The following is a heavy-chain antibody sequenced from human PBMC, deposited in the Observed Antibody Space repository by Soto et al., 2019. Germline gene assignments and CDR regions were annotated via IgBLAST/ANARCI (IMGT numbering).Heavy chain of an antibody. J-gene: IGHJ6*02. CDR1: GGSVTSGSYY. V-gene: IGHV4-61*01. CDR2: VFYSGTT. D-gene: IGHD3-10*01. Sequence: NPSETLSLTCAVSGGSVTSGSYYWSWVRQSPETGLEWIGEVFYSGTTKYNPSLRGRVTISVDRPKNQFSLKLTSVTAADTATYYCTRDKAYYSGTAGYYYYGFDVWGQGTTVTVSS. CDR3: TRDKAYYSGTAGYYYYGFDV.